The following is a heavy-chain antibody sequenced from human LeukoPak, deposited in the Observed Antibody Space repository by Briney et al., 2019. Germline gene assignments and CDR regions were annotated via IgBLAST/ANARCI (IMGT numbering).Heavy chain of an antibody. CDR1: GGSISSYY. J-gene: IGHJ6*03. D-gene: IGHD2-15*01. Sequence: SETLSLTCTVSGGSISSYYWRWIRQPAGKGLEWMGRISTSGSTNYNPSLKSRVTMSVDTSKNQFSLKLSSVTAADTAVYYCAREVDCSGGSCYSHYYYMDVWGKGTTVTVSS. V-gene: IGHV4-4*07. CDR2: ISTSGST. CDR3: AREVDCSGGSCYSHYYYMDV.